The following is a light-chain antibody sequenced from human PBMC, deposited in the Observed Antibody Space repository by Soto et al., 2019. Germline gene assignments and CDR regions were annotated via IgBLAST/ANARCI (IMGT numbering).Light chain of an antibody. CDR2: DAS. V-gene: IGKV3-15*01. CDR3: HQHTTWPRT. CDR1: QSISNN. Sequence: EIVMTQSPATLSVSPGERATLSCRASQSISNNLAWYQQKPGQAPKLLIYDASTRATGIPDRFTASGSWTEFTLTISSLQSEDFALYYCHQHTTWPRTFGQGTKLEIK. J-gene: IGKJ2*01.